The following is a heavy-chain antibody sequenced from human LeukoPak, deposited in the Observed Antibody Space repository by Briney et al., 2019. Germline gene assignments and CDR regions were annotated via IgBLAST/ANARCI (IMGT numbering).Heavy chain of an antibody. CDR1: GFTFSSYS. V-gene: IGHV3-21*01. CDR3: AKVGVQLERRPYYYYYMDV. D-gene: IGHD1-1*01. CDR2: ISSSSYI. Sequence: PGGSLRLSCAASGFTFSSYSMNWVRQAPGKGLEWVSSISSSSYIYYADSVKGRFTISRDNAKNTLYLQMNSLRAEDTAVYYCAKVGVQLERRPYYYYYMDVWGKGTTVTISS. J-gene: IGHJ6*03.